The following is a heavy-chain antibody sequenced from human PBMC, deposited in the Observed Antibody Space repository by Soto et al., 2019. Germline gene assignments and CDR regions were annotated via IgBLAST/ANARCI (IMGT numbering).Heavy chain of an antibody. D-gene: IGHD2-15*01. CDR2: ISSSSSTI. V-gene: IGHV3-48*02. J-gene: IGHJ4*02. CDR3: AGDAARCSGGTCLDY. Sequence: EVQLMESGGGLVQPGGSLRLSCAASGFTFSSFSMHWVRQAPGKGLEWVSYISSSSSTIYYADSVRGRFTISRENAKNYLYLQKNSMRDEDAAVLYCAGDAARCSGGTCLDYWGQGTLVTVSS. CDR1: GFTFSSFS.